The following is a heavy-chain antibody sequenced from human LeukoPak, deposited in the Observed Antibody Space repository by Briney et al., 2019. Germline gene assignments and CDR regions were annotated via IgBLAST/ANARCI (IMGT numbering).Heavy chain of an antibody. V-gene: IGHV1-2*06. D-gene: IGHD6-19*01. J-gene: IGHJ4*02. CDR1: GYTLTDYY. Sequence: GASVKVSCKASGYTLTDYYMHWVRQAPGQGLEWMGRINPNSGGTNYAQKFQGRVTMTRDTSISTVYMELSRLRSDDTAVYYCARGRMYSSGRYSIDYWGQGTLVTVSS. CDR2: INPNSGGT. CDR3: ARGRMYSSGRYSIDY.